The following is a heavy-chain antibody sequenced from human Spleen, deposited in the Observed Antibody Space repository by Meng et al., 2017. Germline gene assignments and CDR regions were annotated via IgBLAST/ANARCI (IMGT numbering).Heavy chain of an antibody. Sequence: QVQLQQWGAGLLKPSETLSLTCAVYGASFSGYYRTWIRQPPGKGLEWIGEINHSGSTRYNPSLKSRVTISVDTSKNQFSLNLTSMTAADTAVYYCAGGGGNYYLDYWGQGTLVTVSS. J-gene: IGHJ4*02. D-gene: IGHD1-1*01. CDR1: GASFSGYY. CDR3: AGGGGNYYLDY. CDR2: INHSGST. V-gene: IGHV4-34*01.